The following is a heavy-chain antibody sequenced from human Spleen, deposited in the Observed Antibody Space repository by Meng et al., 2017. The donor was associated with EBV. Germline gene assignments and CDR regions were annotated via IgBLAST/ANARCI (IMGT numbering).Heavy chain of an antibody. Sequence: QVQPGQCGVEMKKPESSVNVSCRTSGYIFSGWYIRWVRQAPGQGLGWMGRINPNSGDTNFAKKFHGRVTMTRDTSTSTAYMHLSSLRSADAAIYYCAREGMGAVDHWGQGTLVTVSS. CDR3: AREGMGAVDH. CDR1: GYIFSGWY. CDR2: INPNSGDT. D-gene: IGHD3-16*01. V-gene: IGHV1-2*06. J-gene: IGHJ4*02.